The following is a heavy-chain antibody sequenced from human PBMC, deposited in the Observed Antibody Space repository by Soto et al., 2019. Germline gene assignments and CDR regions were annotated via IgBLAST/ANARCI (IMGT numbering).Heavy chain of an antibody. V-gene: IGHV1-69*01. CDR2: LIPIFGAA. CDR1: GGTFTNYV. J-gene: IGHJ5*02. CDR3: ARGRSSPNFDP. Sequence: QVQLVQSGAEVRKPGSSVKVSCKISGGTFTNYVISWLRQAPGQGLEWMGGLIPIFGAANLAQKFQGRVTITAAESTSTVNMELSSLTSAATAVYSCARGRSSPNFDPWGQGTLVTVSS. D-gene: IGHD6-6*01.